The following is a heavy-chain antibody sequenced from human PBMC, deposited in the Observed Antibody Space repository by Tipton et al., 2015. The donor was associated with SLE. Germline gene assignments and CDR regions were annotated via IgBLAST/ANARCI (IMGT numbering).Heavy chain of an antibody. CDR2: IYTSGTT. CDR1: GVSISSSY. J-gene: IGHJ4*02. D-gene: IGHD6-19*01. Sequence: TLSLTCTVSGVSISSSYWSWIRQSPEKGLEWIGYIYTSGTTEYNPSLKSRLTISADTPKNQFSLRLTSVTAADTAVYYCARAQYSSGDSLDYWGQGMLVTVSS. V-gene: IGHV4-4*08. CDR3: ARAQYSSGDSLDY.